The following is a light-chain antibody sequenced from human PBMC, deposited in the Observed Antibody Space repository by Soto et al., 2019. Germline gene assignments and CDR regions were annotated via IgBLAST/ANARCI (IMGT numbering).Light chain of an antibody. V-gene: IGKV3-20*01. CDR2: GAS. J-gene: IGKJ1*01. Sequence: EIVLTQSPGTLSVSPGERATLSCRASQSISSNYLAWYQQKPGQAPSLLIYGASSRATSIPDRFSGSGSETDFTLSISRLEPEDSAIYYCQQYGSWTFGQGTKVEIK. CDR3: QQYGSWT. CDR1: QSISSNY.